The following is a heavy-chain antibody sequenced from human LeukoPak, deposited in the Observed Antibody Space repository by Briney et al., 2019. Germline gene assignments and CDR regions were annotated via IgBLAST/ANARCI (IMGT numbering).Heavy chain of an antibody. CDR3: TRGQGLYY. J-gene: IGHJ4*02. CDR2: IRRKVYGGTA. CDR1: GFTFSDST. D-gene: IGHD3/OR15-3a*01. Sequence: GRSVRLSCAASGFTFSDSTMSWYRQAPGKGLEWVGFIRRKVYGGTAEYAASVKGRFTISRDDSKSIAYLQMDSLKIEDSAVYYCTRGQGLYYWGQGTLVIVSS. V-gene: IGHV3-49*03.